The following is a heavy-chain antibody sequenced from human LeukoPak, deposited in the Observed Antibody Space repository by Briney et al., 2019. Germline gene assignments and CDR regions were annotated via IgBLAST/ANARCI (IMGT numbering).Heavy chain of an antibody. D-gene: IGHD6-19*01. V-gene: IGHV3-23*01. Sequence: GGSLRLSCAAPGFTFSSYAMSWVRQAPGKGLEWVSAISGSGGSTYYADSVKGRFTISRDNSKNTLYLQMNSLRAEDTAVYYCANEQWLDRWFDYWGQGTLVTVSS. CDR3: ANEQWLDRWFDY. CDR1: GFTFSSYA. CDR2: ISGSGGST. J-gene: IGHJ4*02.